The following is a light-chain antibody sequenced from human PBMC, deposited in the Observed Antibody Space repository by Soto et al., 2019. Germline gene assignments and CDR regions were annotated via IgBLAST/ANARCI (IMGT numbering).Light chain of an antibody. CDR2: AAS. J-gene: IGKJ1*01. CDR1: QSVSSS. V-gene: IGKV3-15*01. Sequence: EIVMTQSPATLSVSPGERATLSCRASQSVSSSVAWYQQIPGQAPGLLIFAASTRATGVPPRFSGSGSGTEFTLTISSLQSEDFAVYYCQQYNNWPPWTFGQGTKVEIK. CDR3: QQYNNWPPWT.